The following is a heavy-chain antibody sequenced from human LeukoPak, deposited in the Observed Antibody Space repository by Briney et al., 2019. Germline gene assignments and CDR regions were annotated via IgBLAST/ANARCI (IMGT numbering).Heavy chain of an antibody. CDR3: ARGQGKVVPAVLLLYYYYYMDV. V-gene: IGHV4-34*01. Sequence: SETLSLTCAVYGGSFSGYYWSWIRQPPGKGLEWIGEINHSGSTNYNPSLKSRVTITVDTSKNQFSLKLSSVTAADTAVYYCARGQGKVVPAVLLLYYYYYMDVWGKGTTVTVSS. J-gene: IGHJ6*03. CDR1: GGSFSGYY. D-gene: IGHD2-2*01. CDR2: INHSGST.